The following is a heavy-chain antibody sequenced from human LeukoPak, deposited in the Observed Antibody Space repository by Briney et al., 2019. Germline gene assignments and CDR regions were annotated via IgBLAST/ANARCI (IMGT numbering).Heavy chain of an antibody. V-gene: IGHV5-51*01. D-gene: IGHD6-13*01. CDR1: GYSFTSYW. CDR3: ARVHPYGSSWSPLDY. Sequence: GESLKISCKGSGYSFTSYWIGWVRPMPGKGLEWMGIIYPGDSDTRYSPSFQGQVTISADKSISTAYLQWSSLKASDTAMYYCARVHPYGSSWSPLDYWGQGTLVTVSS. CDR2: IYPGDSDT. J-gene: IGHJ4*02.